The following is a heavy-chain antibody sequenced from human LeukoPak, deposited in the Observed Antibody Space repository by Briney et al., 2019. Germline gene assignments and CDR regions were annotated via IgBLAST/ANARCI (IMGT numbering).Heavy chain of an antibody. CDR2: INPNSGGT. Sequence: ASVKVSCKASGYTFTGYYMHWVRQAPGQGLEWMGWINPNSGGTNYAQKFQGRVTMTRDTSISTAYMELSRLRSDDTAVYYCARAQHYYDSSGYYFDAFDIWGQVTMVTVSS. D-gene: IGHD3-22*01. CDR3: ARAQHYYDSSGYYFDAFDI. V-gene: IGHV1-2*02. CDR1: GYTFTGYY. J-gene: IGHJ3*02.